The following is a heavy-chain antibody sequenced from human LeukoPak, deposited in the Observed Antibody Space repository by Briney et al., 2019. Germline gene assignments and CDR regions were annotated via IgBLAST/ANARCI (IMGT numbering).Heavy chain of an antibody. J-gene: IGHJ4*02. CDR3: ARDSTYYYDSGSSGPHYFDN. V-gene: IGHV3-30*01. D-gene: IGHD3-10*01. Sequence: GKSLRLSCAASGFTFSNYAMHWVRQAPGKGLEWVSLISSGGTYEYYADSVKGRFTISRDNSKNTLYLQMNSLRAEDTAVYYCARDSTYYYDSGSSGPHYFDNWGQGTLVTVSS. CDR2: ISSGGTYE. CDR1: GFTFSNYA.